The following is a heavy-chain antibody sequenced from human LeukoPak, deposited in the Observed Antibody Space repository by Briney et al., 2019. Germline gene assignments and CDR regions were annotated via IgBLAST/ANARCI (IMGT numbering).Heavy chain of an antibody. D-gene: IGHD4-17*01. V-gene: IGHV1-18*01. J-gene: IGHJ6*03. Sequence: ASVKVSCKASGYIFTNFGISWVRQARGQGLEWMGWISGYNGNTNYAQKLQGRVTMTTDTSTSTAYMELRSLRSDDTAVYYCARVITVTIRYYYYYYMDVWGKGTTVTVSS. CDR2: ISGYNGNT. CDR1: GYIFTNFG. CDR3: ARVITVTIRYYYYYYMDV.